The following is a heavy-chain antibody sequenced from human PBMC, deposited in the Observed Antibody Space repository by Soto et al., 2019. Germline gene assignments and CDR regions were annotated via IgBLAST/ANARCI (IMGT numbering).Heavy chain of an antibody. CDR3: ARAREYYDSKGLQMDY. CDR2: IYYSGST. V-gene: IGHV4-59*01. CDR1: GGSISSYY. D-gene: IGHD3-22*01. J-gene: IGHJ4*02. Sequence: PSETLSLTCTVSGGSISSYYWSWIRQPPGKGLEWIGYIYYSGSTNYNPSLKSRVTISVDTSKNQFSLKLSSVTAADTAVYYCARAREYYDSKGLQMDYWGQGTLVTVSS.